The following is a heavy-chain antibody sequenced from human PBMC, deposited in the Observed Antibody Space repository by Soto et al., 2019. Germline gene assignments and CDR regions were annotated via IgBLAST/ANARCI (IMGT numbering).Heavy chain of an antibody. CDR3: AREFCSGGNCYTYYFDP. CDR1: GLTFNRYW. Sequence: GSLRLSCAASGLTFNRYWMHWVRHAPGKGLVWVSHINTDGTNSNYADSVKGRFTISRDNAKSTLFLQMNSLRDEDTAVYYCAREFCSGGNCYTYYFDPWGQGIPVTVSS. D-gene: IGHD2-15*01. V-gene: IGHV3-74*01. J-gene: IGHJ5*02. CDR2: INTDGTNS.